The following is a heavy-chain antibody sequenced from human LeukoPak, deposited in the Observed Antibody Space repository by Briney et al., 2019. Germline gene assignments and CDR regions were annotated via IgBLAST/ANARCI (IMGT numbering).Heavy chain of an antibody. CDR1: GYTFTSYA. CDR2: IYGGNGNT. CDR3: ARGWGGDCYHVH. Sequence: GESLRISCKGSGYTFTSYAMHWVRQAPGQRLEWMGWIYGGNGNTKYSQKFQGRVSITRDTSASTVYMELSSLGSEDTAVYYCARGWGGDCYHVHWGQGTLVTVSS. V-gene: IGHV1-3*01. J-gene: IGHJ4*02. D-gene: IGHD2-21*02.